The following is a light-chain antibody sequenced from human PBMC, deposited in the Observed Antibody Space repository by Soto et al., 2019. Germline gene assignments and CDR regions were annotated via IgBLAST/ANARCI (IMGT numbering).Light chain of an antibody. CDR3: QQSYSTPPYP. J-gene: IGKJ3*01. CDR2: AAS. Sequence: DIPITQSPSSLSASVGDRGTITCRASQSISSYLNWYQQKPGKAPKLLIYAASSLQSGVPSRFSGSGSGTDFTLTISSLQPEELATYYCQQSYSTPPYPFGPGTKVDIK. V-gene: IGKV1-39*01. CDR1: QSISSY.